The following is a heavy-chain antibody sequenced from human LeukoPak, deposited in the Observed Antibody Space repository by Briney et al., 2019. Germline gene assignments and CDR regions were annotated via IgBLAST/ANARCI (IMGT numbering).Heavy chain of an antibody. CDR3: ARALDYGDYYYYYYYGMDV. Sequence: GGSLRLSCAASGFTFSSYGMHWVRQAPGKGLEWVAVISYDGSNKYYADSVKGRFTISRDNSKNTLYLQMNSLRAEDTAVYYCARALDYGDYYYYYYYGMDVWGQGTTVTVSS. V-gene: IGHV3-30*03. CDR1: GFTFSSYG. D-gene: IGHD4-17*01. J-gene: IGHJ6*02. CDR2: ISYDGSNK.